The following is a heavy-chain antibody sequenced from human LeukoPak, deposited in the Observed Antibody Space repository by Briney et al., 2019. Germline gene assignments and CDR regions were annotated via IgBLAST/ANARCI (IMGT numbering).Heavy chain of an antibody. Sequence: SQTLSLTCAITGDSVSSKSVAWSWIRQSPSRGLEWLGKTYFRSQWYTDYAVSVKSRITINPDTSKNQFSLHLNSVTPEDTAVYYCARDHSYSSSPYFDYWGQGTLVTVSS. V-gene: IGHV6-1*01. J-gene: IGHJ4*02. D-gene: IGHD6-6*01. CDR1: GDSVSSKSVA. CDR3: ARDHSYSSSPYFDY. CDR2: TYFRSQWYT.